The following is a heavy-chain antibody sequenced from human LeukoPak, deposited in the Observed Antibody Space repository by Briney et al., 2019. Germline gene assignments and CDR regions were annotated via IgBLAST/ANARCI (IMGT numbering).Heavy chain of an antibody. CDR2: ISSSSSTI. CDR1: GFTFSSYW. Sequence: GGSLRLSCAASGFTFSSYWMSWVRQAPGKGLEWVSYISSSSSTIYYADSVKGRFTISRDNAKNSLYLQMNSLRAEDTAVYYCARATIAVGGGFDPWGQGTLVTVSS. CDR3: ARATIAVGGGFDP. V-gene: IGHV3-48*01. J-gene: IGHJ5*02. D-gene: IGHD6-19*01.